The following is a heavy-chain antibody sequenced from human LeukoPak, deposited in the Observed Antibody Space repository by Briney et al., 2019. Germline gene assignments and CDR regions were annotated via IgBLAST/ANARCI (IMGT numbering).Heavy chain of an antibody. D-gene: IGHD3-16*01. CDR3: ARELTFGGGQGYFDC. V-gene: IGHV3-23*01. J-gene: IGHJ4*02. CDR1: GFTFSSYA. Sequence: GGSLRLSCVASGFTFSSYAMSWVRQGPVKGLEWVSAISGSGDSTYYADSVKGRFTISRDNSRNRVYLQMNSLRAEDTAVYYCARELTFGGGQGYFDCWGQGTLVTVSS. CDR2: ISGSGDST.